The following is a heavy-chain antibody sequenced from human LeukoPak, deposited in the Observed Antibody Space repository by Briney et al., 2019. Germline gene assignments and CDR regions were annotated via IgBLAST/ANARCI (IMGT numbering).Heavy chain of an antibody. V-gene: IGHV3-30*04. CDR3: AKDSAATASYYYYYMDV. CDR1: GFTFVTHA. J-gene: IGHJ6*03. D-gene: IGHD3-10*01. CDR2: ISYDGSNK. Sequence: GGSLRLSCAVSGFTFVTHAMHWVRQTPGKGLEWVAVISYDGSNKYYADSVKGRFTISRDNSKNTLYLQMNSLRAEDTAVYYCAKDSAATASYYYYYMDVWGKGTTVTVSS.